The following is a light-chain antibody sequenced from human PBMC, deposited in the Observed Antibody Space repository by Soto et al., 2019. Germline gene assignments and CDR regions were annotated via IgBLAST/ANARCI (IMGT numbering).Light chain of an antibody. J-gene: IGKJ4*01. CDR3: QQRSNWPQLT. Sequence: EIVLTQSPATLSLSPGERATLSCRASQSVSSYLASYQQKPGQAPRLLIYDASNRATGIPARFSGSGSGTDFTLTISSLEPEGFAVYYCQQRSNWPQLTFGGGTKVEIK. CDR2: DAS. V-gene: IGKV3-11*01. CDR1: QSVSSY.